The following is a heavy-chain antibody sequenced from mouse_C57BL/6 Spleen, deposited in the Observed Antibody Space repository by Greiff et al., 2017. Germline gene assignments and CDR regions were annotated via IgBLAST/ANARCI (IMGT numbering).Heavy chain of an antibody. CDR3: VSWFAY. J-gene: IGHJ3*01. V-gene: IGHV1-26*01. CDR1: GYTFTDYY. Sequence: EVQLQQSGPELVKPGASVKISCKASGYTFTDYYMNWVKQSHGKSLEWIGDINPYNGGTSYNQKFKGKATLTVDKSSSTAYMELRSLTSEDSAVYYCVSWFAYWGQGTLVTVSA. CDR2: INPYNGGT.